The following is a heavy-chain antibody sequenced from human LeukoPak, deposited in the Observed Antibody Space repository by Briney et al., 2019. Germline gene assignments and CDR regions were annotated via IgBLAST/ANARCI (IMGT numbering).Heavy chain of an antibody. Sequence: ASVKVSCKASGYTFTGYYMHWVRQAPGQGLEWMGWINPNSGGTNYAQKFQGRVTMTRDMSISTAYMELSRLRSDDTAVYYCARGRSYYGSGSSPFDPWGQGTLVTVSS. CDR2: INPNSGGT. J-gene: IGHJ5*02. CDR1: GYTFTGYY. V-gene: IGHV1-2*02. D-gene: IGHD3-10*01. CDR3: ARGRSYYGSGSSPFDP.